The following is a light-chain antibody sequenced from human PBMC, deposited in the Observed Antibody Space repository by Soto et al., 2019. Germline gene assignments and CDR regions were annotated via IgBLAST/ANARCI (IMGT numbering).Light chain of an antibody. CDR3: MQAHQTPLT. CDR1: QSLLHSSGNNY. CDR2: WGS. V-gene: IGKV2-28*01. Sequence: DTVMTQSPLSLSVTPGEPASISCRSSQSLLHSSGNNYLEWYVQKPGQSPHLLIFWGSSRASGDTDRFSGSVSGTDFTLKISRVEAEDIGVYYCMQAHQTPLTGGQGTLLEIK. J-gene: IGKJ5*01.